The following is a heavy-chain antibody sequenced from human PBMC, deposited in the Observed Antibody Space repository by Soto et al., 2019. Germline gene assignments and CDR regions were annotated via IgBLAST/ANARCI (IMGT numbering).Heavy chain of an antibody. Sequence: GGSLRLSCAASGFTFSSYGMHWVRQAPGKGLEWVAVISYDGSNKYYADSVKGRFTISRDNSKNTLYLQMNSLRAEDTAVYYCAKIGASVYDSSGYPPLFFDYWGQGTLVTVSS. V-gene: IGHV3-30*18. J-gene: IGHJ4*02. CDR3: AKIGASVYDSSGYPPLFFDY. CDR1: GFTFSSYG. CDR2: ISYDGSNK. D-gene: IGHD3-22*01.